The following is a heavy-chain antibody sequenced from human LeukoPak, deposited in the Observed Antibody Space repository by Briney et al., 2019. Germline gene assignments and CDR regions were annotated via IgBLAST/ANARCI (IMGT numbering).Heavy chain of an antibody. CDR1: GGSISSYY. CDR2: IYTSGST. J-gene: IGHJ4*02. Sequence: KPSETQSLTCTVSGGSISSYYWSWIRQPAGKGLEWIGRIYTSGSTNYNPSLKSRVTMSVDTSKNQFSLKLSSVTAADTAVYYCARERLYYYSNYLFDYWGQGTLVTVSS. D-gene: IGHD4-11*01. CDR3: ARERLYYYSNYLFDY. V-gene: IGHV4-4*07.